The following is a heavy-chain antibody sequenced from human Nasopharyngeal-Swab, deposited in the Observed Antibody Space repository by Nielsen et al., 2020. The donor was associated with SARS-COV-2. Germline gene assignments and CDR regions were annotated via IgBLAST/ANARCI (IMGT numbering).Heavy chain of an antibody. CDR3: ARAPLRGVDY. D-gene: IGHD4-17*01. J-gene: IGHJ4*02. V-gene: IGHV4-34*01. CDR2: INHSGST. Sequence: SETLSLTCALYGGSFSGYYWSWIRQPPGKGLEWIGEINHSGSTNYNPSLKSRVTISVDTSKNQFSLKLSSVTAADTAVYYCARAPLRGVDYWGQGTLVTVSS. CDR1: GGSFSGYY.